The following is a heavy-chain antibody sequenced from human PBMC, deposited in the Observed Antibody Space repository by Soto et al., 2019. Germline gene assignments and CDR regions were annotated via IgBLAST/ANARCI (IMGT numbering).Heavy chain of an antibody. J-gene: IGHJ6*02. CDR3: ARSVYYYDSSGPQNPPDV. V-gene: IGHV1-69*13. CDR1: GGTFSSYA. Sequence: ASVKVSCKASGGTFSSYAISWVRQAPGQGLEWMGGIIPIFGTANYAQKFQGRVTITADESTSTAYMELSSLRSEDTAVYYCARSVYYYDSSGPQNPPDVWGQGTTVTVSS. CDR2: IIPIFGTA. D-gene: IGHD3-22*01.